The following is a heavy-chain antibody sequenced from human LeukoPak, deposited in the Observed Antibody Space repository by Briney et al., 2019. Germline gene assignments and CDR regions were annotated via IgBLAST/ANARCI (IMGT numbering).Heavy chain of an antibody. Sequence: PGGSLRLSCAASGFTFSSYAMTWVRQAPGKGLEWVSSMSSGSRYIYYADSVRGRFTISRDNAKNSLYLQMNSLRAEDTAVYYCARWLELMRNFDWWGQGTLVTVSS. CDR2: MSSGSRYI. V-gene: IGHV3-21*01. CDR3: ARWLELMRNFDW. D-gene: IGHD5-24*01. CDR1: GFTFSSYA. J-gene: IGHJ4*02.